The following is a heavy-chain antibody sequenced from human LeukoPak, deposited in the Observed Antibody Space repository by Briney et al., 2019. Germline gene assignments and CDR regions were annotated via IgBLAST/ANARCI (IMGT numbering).Heavy chain of an antibody. CDR3: ASNNCSSTSCYTRDYYYMDV. D-gene: IGHD2-2*02. CDR2: IIPIFGTA. J-gene: IGHJ6*03. Sequence: APVKVSCKASGGTFSSYAISWVRQAPGQGLEWMGGIIPIFGTANYAQKFQGRVTITTDESTSTAYMELSSLRSEDTAVYYCASNNCSSTSCYTRDYYYMDVWGKGTTVTVSS. CDR1: GGTFSSYA. V-gene: IGHV1-69*05.